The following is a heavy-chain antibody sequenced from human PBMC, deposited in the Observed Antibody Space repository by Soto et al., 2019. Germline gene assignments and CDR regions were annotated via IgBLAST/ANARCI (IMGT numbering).Heavy chain of an antibody. J-gene: IGHJ4*02. D-gene: IGHD3-16*01. V-gene: IGHV4-4*07. Sequence: QVQLQESGPGLVKPSETLSLTCNVSGDSMSKYYWRWVRQPAGKGLEWIGRIWTSGSTNYNPSLKSRVTMSIDTSNKHFSLDLKSVTAADTAVYYCARTVGAAYYFDFWGQGVLVTVSS. CDR3: ARTVGAAYYFDF. CDR2: IWTSGST. CDR1: GDSMSKYY.